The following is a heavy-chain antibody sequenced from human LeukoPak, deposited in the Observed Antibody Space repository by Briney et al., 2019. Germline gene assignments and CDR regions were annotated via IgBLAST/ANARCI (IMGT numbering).Heavy chain of an antibody. CDR1: GGSISSDGVY. D-gene: IGHD7-27*01. Sequence: SETLSLTCTVSGGSISSDGVYWSWIRQHPGEGLECIGYIYYNGNTYYKPSLESRITISVDTSKNQFSLKLSSVTAADTAVYYCARSLSKLGSLNFFDYWGQGTLVTVSS. CDR2: IYYNGNT. V-gene: IGHV4-31*03. CDR3: ARSLSKLGSLNFFDY. J-gene: IGHJ4*02.